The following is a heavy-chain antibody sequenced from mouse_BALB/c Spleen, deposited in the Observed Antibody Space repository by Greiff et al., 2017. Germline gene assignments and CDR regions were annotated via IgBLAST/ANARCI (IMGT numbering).Heavy chain of an antibody. J-gene: IGHJ3*01. CDR3: ARDDYLAY. CDR1: GFTFSSYA. D-gene: IGHD2-4*01. CDR2: ISSGGST. V-gene: IGHV5-6-5*01. Sequence: EVQLVESGGGLVKPGGSLKLSCAASGFTFSSYAMSWVRQTPEKRLEWVASISSGGSTYYPDSVKGRFTISRDNARNILYLQMSSLRSEDTAMYYCARDDYLAYWGQGTPVTVSA.